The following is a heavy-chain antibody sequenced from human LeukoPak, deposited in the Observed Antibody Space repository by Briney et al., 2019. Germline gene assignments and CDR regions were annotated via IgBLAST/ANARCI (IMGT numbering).Heavy chain of an antibody. CDR1: GRPISSGNYY. CDR3: ARDRDFDSSGYDLDGGPLTLEY. J-gene: IGHJ4*02. D-gene: IGHD3-22*01. Sequence: SETLSLTCTVSGRPISSGNYYWTWIRQPPGGGLEWIGSIFHTGSTFYHPSLKSRVALSVDTSRNQFSLKLNSVTAADTAVYFCARDRDFDSSGYDLDGGPLTLEYWGQGSLVTVSS. V-gene: IGHV4-30-4*08. CDR2: IFHTGST.